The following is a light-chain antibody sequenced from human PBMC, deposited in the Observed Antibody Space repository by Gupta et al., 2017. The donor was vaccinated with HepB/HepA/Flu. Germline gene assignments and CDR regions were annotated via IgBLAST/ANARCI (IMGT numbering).Light chain of an antibody. J-gene: IGKJ3*01. V-gene: IGKV2-40*01. Sequence: DIVMTQTPFFLTVTPGEPASISCRSSHSLFESDAGNTYLDWYLQKPGQFPQLLLSTVSSRASGVPDRFSGSGSGTYFTLKITRVEAEDVGVYYCMQRREFPLTFGPGTKVDLK. CDR2: TVS. CDR3: MQRREFPLT. CDR1: HSLFESDAGNTY.